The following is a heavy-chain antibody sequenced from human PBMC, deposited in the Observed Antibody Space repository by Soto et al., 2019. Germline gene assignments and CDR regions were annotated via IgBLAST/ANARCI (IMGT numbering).Heavy chain of an antibody. Sequence: QLHLRESGPGLVKPSETLSLTCTVSGGSITSSSYYWGWIRQPPGKGLEWIGSIYYSGSTYYNPSLKSRVPIAVDTSQNQFSLKLSSVTAADTAVYYCATQEVGGRYVYTFDPWGQGTLVTVSS. V-gene: IGHV4-39*01. CDR2: IYYSGST. CDR1: GGSITSSSYY. J-gene: IGHJ5*02. D-gene: IGHD1-26*01. CDR3: ATQEVGGRYVYTFDP.